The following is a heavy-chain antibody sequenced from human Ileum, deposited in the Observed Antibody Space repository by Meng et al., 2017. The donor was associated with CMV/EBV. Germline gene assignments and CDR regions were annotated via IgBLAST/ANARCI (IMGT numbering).Heavy chain of an antibody. CDR1: GSFSPYT. CDR2: INQYGST. J-gene: IGHJ4*02. Sequence: QVQIQKWGAGLLMPAETLSLTCSLGGSFSPYTWSGIRQAPGKGLEWIGEINQYGSTNFNPSVKSRVTISRDTSKNQFSLRLNSVTAADAAVYYCVTADHHAIKYWGQGTLVTVSS. D-gene: IGHD5-12*01. CDR3: VTADHHAIKY. V-gene: IGHV4-34*01.